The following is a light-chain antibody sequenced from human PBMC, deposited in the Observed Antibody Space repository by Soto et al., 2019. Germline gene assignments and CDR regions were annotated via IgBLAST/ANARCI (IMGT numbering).Light chain of an antibody. CDR2: KAS. CDR3: QQYNSYRA. CDR1: QSISTW. V-gene: IGKV1-5*03. Sequence: DIQMTQSPSTLSASVGDTVTITCRASQSISTWLAWHQQKPGRAPKLLISKASTLESGVPSRFSGSGSGTDFSLTISGLQPDDSATYYCQQYNSYRAFGQGTKVDI. J-gene: IGKJ1*01.